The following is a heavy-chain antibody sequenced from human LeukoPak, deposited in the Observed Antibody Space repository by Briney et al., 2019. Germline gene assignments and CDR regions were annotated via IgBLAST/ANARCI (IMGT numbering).Heavy chain of an antibody. CDR3: ARSGDYGSGFYYFDY. Sequence: SETLSLTCAVYGGSFSGYYWSWIRQPPGKGLEWIGEINHSGSTNYNPSLKSRVTISVDTSKNQFSLKLSSVTAADTAVYYCARSGDYGSGFYYFDYWGQGTLVTVSS. CDR2: INHSGST. D-gene: IGHD3-10*01. CDR1: GGSFSGYY. J-gene: IGHJ4*02. V-gene: IGHV4-34*01.